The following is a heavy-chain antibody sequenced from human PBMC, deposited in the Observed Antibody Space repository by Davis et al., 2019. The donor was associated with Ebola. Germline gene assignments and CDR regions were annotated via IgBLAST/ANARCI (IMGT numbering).Heavy chain of an antibody. CDR3: ARVLIAAAVPDY. J-gene: IGHJ4*02. CDR2: ISDTGGST. Sequence: PGGSLRLSCAASGFTFSSFAMTWVRQAPGKGLEWVSVISDTGGSTYYADSVKGRFTISRDNSKNTLYLEMNSLRAEDTAVYYCARVLIAAAVPDYWGQGTLVTVSS. CDR1: GFTFSSFA. V-gene: IGHV3-23*01. D-gene: IGHD6-13*01.